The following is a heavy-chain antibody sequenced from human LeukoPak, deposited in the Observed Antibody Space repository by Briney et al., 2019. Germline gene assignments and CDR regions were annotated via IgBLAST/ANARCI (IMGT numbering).Heavy chain of an antibody. V-gene: IGHV1-46*01. Sequence: GASVKVSCKTSGYTFTNYYVHWMRQAPGQGPEWMGILNPSSGITKYAQKLQGRVTLTRDTSTSTVYMELSSLTSDDTATYYCARGVMTTRLGKYFDFWGQGTLVTVSS. J-gene: IGHJ4*02. D-gene: IGHD4-11*01. CDR3: ARGVMTTRLGKYFDF. CDR1: GYTFTNYY. CDR2: LNPSSGIT.